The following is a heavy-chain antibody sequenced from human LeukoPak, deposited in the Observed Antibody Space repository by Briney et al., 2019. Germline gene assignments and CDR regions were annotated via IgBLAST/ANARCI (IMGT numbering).Heavy chain of an antibody. CDR2: ISGSSGST. CDR3: AKAGCSSTTCYSNC. CDR1: GFTFSSYA. D-gene: IGHD2-2*01. V-gene: IGHV3-23*01. Sequence: GGSLRLSCAASGFTFSSYAMSWVRQAPGKGLEWVSAISGSSGSTNYADSVKGRFTISRDNSKNTLYLQMNSLRAEDTAVYYCAKAGCSSTTCYSNCWGQGTLVAVSS. J-gene: IGHJ4*02.